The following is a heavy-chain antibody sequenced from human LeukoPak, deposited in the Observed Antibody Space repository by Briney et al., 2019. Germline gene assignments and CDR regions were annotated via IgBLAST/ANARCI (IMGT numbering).Heavy chain of an antibody. CDR1: GFTFSSYS. CDR2: ISSSSSTI. D-gene: IGHD5-18*01. J-gene: IGHJ4*02. Sequence: GGSLRLSCAASGFTFSSYSMNWVRQAPGKGLEWVSYISSSSSTIYYADSVKGRFTISRDSAKNSLYLQMNSLRDEDTAVYYCAGLHSYGFDYWGQGTLVTVSS. CDR3: AGLHSYGFDY. V-gene: IGHV3-48*02.